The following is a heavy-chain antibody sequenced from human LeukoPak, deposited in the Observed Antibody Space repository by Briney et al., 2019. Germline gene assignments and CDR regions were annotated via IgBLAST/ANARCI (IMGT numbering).Heavy chain of an antibody. CDR3: ARAHRYSYGIFDY. CDR2: IWYDGSNK. Sequence: GGSLRLSCAASGFTFSSYGMHWVRQAPGKGLEGVAVIWYDGSNKYYADSVKGRFTISRENAKNSLYLQMNSLRAGDTAVYYCARAHRYSYGIFDYWGQGTLVTVSS. V-gene: IGHV3-33*01. CDR1: GFTFSSYG. D-gene: IGHD5-18*01. J-gene: IGHJ4*02.